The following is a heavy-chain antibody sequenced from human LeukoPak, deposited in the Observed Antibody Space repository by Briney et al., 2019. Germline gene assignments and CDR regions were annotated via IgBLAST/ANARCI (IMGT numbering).Heavy chain of an antibody. CDR1: GFTFSNYW. J-gene: IGHJ4*02. CDR3: ARDPTYSSGWYEDYFDY. V-gene: IGHV3-74*01. D-gene: IGHD6-19*01. Sequence: GGSLRLSCAASGFTFSNYWMHWVRRAPGKGLVWVSRINNDGTSTSYADSLKGRLSISRDNAKNTVYLQVNNLRADDTAVYYCARDPTYSSGWYEDYFDYWGQGTLVIVSS. CDR2: INNDGTST.